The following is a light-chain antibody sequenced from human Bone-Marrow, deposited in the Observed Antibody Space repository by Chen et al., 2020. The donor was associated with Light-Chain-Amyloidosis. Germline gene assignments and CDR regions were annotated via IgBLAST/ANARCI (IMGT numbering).Light chain of an antibody. Sequence: SYELTQPPSVSVSPGQTARITCSGDDLPMKYAYWYQQKPGQAPVLVIHRYTERPSGISERFSGSSSGTTATLTISGVQAEDEADYHCQSADSSGTYEVIFGGGTKLTVL. CDR2: RYT. V-gene: IGLV3-25*03. CDR1: DLPMKY. CDR3: QSADSSGTYEVI. J-gene: IGLJ2*01.